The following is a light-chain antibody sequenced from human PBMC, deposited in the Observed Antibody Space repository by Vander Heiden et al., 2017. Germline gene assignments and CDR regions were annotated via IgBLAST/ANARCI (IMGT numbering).Light chain of an antibody. J-gene: IGLJ3*02. CDR3: CSYAGSTTYWV. CDR2: GVT. V-gene: IGLV2-23*02. Sequence: QSALTQPASLSGSPGQSITISCTGTSTDVGSFNLVSWYQPHPGKAPKLMIYGVTKRPSGISNRFSGSKSGNTASLTISGLQAEDEADYYCCSYAGSTTYWVFGGGTKLTVL. CDR1: STDVGSFNL.